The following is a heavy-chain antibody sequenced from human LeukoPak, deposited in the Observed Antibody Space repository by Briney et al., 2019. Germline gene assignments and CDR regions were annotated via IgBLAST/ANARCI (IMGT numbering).Heavy chain of an antibody. J-gene: IGHJ4*02. D-gene: IGHD3-3*01. CDR1: CSSYW. V-gene: IGHV5-51*01. CDR3: ARQNDFWLDY. Sequence: CSSYWIGWVRQMPGKGLEWMGIIYPGDSDTRYSPSLQGQVTISVDTSNGTAYLQWSSLKASDTAIYYWARQNDFWLDYWGQATLVTVSS. CDR2: IYPGDSDT.